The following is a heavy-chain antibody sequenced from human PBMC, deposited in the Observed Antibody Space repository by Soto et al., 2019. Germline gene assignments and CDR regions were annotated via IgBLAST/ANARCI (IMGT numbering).Heavy chain of an antibody. CDR1: GGSISSGGDY. Sequence: QVQLQESGPGLVRHSQTLSLTCTVSGGSISSGGDYWSWIRQPPGKGLEWIGYIYYSGSPYYNPSLKSRVTRSVDTSKNQFSLRLTSVTPAHTAVSDCGLELPDAASLDPWGQGTLVTFSS. CDR2: IYYSGSP. CDR3: GLELPDAASLDP. V-gene: IGHV4-30-4*01. D-gene: IGHD2-15*01. J-gene: IGHJ5*02.